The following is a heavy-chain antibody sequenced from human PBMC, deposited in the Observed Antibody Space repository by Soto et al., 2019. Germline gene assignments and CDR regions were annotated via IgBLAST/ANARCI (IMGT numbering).Heavy chain of an antibody. J-gene: IGHJ4*02. CDR3: AHRVLRTVFGLVTTTAIYFDF. Sequence: QITLNESGPTPVKPRQTLTLTCTFSGFSLTTSGVGVGWIRQSPGKAPEWLALIYWDDDKRYSPSLKSRLTITKDTSKNQVVLTMADLDPADTATYYCAHRVLRTVFGLVTTTAIYFDFWGLGTPVAVSS. V-gene: IGHV2-5*02. D-gene: IGHD3-3*01. CDR2: IYWDDDK. CDR1: GFSLTTSGVG.